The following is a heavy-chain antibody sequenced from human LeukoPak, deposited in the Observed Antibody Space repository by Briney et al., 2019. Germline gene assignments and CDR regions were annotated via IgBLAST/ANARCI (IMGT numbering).Heavy chain of an antibody. J-gene: IGHJ4*02. V-gene: IGHV3-48*01. CDR2: ISSSSGTI. D-gene: IGHD3-10*01. CDR1: GFTFGSNG. Sequence: GGSLRLSCAASGFTFGSNGMNWVRQAPGKGLEWVSYISSSSGTIYYADSVKGRFTISRDNAKNSLYLQMNSLGAEDTAAYYCARDWFNDYWGQGTLVTVSS. CDR3: ARDWFNDY.